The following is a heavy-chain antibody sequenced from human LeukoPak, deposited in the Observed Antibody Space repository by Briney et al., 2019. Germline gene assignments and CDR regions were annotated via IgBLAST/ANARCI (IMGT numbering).Heavy chain of an antibody. CDR3: AKATGYLL. CDR1: GFPFSSYA. V-gene: IGHV3-23*01. J-gene: IGHJ4*02. D-gene: IGHD1-14*01. Sequence: GGSLRLSCAASGFPFSSYAMSWVRQAPGKGLEWVSTISNSDDSTYYADSVKGRFTISRDNSENTLFLRMNSLRAEDTAVYYCAKATGYLLWGQGTLVIVSS. CDR2: ISNSDDST.